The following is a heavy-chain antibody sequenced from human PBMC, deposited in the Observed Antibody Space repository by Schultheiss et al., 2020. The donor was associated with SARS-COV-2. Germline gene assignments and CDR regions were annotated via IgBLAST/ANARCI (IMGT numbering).Heavy chain of an antibody. CDR3: ARDVVPWFDY. Sequence: ASVKVSCKVSGYTLTELSMHWVRQAPGKGLEWMGGFDPEDGETIYAQKFQGRVTMTGDTSTSTVYMELSSLRAEDTAVYYCARDVVPWFDYWGQGTLVTVSS. V-gene: IGHV1-24*01. J-gene: IGHJ4*02. CDR1: GYTLTELS. D-gene: IGHD2-21*01. CDR2: FDPEDGET.